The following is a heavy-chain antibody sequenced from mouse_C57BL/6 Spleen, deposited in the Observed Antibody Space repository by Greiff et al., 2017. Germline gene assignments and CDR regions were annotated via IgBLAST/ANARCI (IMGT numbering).Heavy chain of an antibody. CDR2: INPSNGGT. D-gene: IGHD4-1*01. CDR3: GRWDNWDSDIDY. V-gene: IGHV1-53*01. J-gene: IGHJ2*01. CDR1: GYTFTSYW. Sequence: QVHVKQPGTELVKPGASVTLSCKASGYTFTSYWMHWVKQRPGQGLEWIGNINPSNGGTNYNEQFKRKAILTVGKTSSTAYMQLSSRASEDSAVYYCGRWDNWDSDIDYWGQGTTLTVSS.